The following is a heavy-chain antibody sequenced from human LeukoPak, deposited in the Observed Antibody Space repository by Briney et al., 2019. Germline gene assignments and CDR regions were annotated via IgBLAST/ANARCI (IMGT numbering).Heavy chain of an antibody. D-gene: IGHD1-1*01. CDR1: GFTVSSNY. CDR2: IYGGVST. Sequence: PGGSLRLSCAVSGFTVSSNYMSWVRQAPGKGLEWVSVIYGGVSTSYADSVKGRFTISRDNSKNTLYLQMNSLRAEDTAVYYCARDDHPGGFDYWGQGTLVTVSS. CDR3: ARDDHPGGFDY. J-gene: IGHJ4*02. V-gene: IGHV3-53*01.